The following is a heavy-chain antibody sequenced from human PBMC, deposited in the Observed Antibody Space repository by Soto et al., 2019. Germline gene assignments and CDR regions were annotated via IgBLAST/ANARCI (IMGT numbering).Heavy chain of an antibody. D-gene: IGHD6-6*01. CDR1: GYTFTGYY. J-gene: IGHJ4*02. CDR2: IRNKGYGEST. CDR3: TRFIAARFDF. V-gene: IGHV3-49*04. Sequence: SCNASGYTFTGYYMHWVRQAPGKGLEYIGLIRNKGYGESTEYAASVKGRFSISRDDSKSIVYLQMNSLKTEETAVYFCTRFIAARFDFWGQGTPVTVSS.